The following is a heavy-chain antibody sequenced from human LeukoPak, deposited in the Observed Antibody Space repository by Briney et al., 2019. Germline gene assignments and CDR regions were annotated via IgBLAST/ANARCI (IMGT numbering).Heavy chain of an antibody. V-gene: IGHV1-69*06. J-gene: IGHJ4*02. Sequence: SVKVSCKASGGTFSSYAISWVRQAPGQGLEWMGGIIPIFGTANYAQKFQGRVTMTEDTSTDTAYMELSSLRSEDTAVYYCATLHSGSYWGVDYWGQGTLVTVSS. CDR2: IIPIFGTA. CDR3: ATLHSGSYWGVDY. CDR1: GGTFSSYA. D-gene: IGHD1-26*01.